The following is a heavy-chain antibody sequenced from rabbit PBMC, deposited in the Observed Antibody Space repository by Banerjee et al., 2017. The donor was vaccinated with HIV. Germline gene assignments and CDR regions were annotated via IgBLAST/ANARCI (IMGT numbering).Heavy chain of an antibody. CDR2: INTSSGDT. D-gene: IGHD4-2*01. CDR1: GFSFSDKYV. Sequence: QEQLEESGGDLVKPGRSLTLTCTASGFSFSDKYVMFWVRQAPGKGLEWIACINTSSGDTVYATWAKGRFTISKASWTTVTLQMTSLTAADTATYFCARDAGYAGSNLWGPGTLVTVS. V-gene: IGHV1S45*01. J-gene: IGHJ4*01. CDR3: ARDAGYAGSNL.